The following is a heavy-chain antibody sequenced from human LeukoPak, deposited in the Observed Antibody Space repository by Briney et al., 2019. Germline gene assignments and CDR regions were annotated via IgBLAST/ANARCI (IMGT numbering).Heavy chain of an antibody. D-gene: IGHD1-1*01. CDR3: ARGVAGTGLGGAFDY. J-gene: IGHJ4*02. CDR1: GGSISSYY. Sequence: SETLSLTCTVSGGSISSYYWRWIRQPPGKGLEWIGYIYYSGSTTYNPSLKSRVSISVDTSKNQFSLKLSSVTAADTAVYYCARGVAGTGLGGAFDYWGQGTLVTVSS. V-gene: IGHV4-59*01. CDR2: IYYSGST.